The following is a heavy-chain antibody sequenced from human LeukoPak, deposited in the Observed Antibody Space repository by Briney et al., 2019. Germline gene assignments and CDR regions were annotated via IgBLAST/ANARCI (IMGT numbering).Heavy chain of an antibody. Sequence: SETLSLTCAVYGGSFSGYYWSWIRQPPGKGLEWIGEINHSGSTNYNPSLKSRVTISVDTSKNQFSLKLSSVTAADTAVYNCARLPRGYSGFLDYWGQGTLVTVSS. J-gene: IGHJ4*02. V-gene: IGHV4-34*01. CDR1: GGSFSGYY. D-gene: IGHD5-12*01. CDR2: INHSGST. CDR3: ARLPRGYSGFLDY.